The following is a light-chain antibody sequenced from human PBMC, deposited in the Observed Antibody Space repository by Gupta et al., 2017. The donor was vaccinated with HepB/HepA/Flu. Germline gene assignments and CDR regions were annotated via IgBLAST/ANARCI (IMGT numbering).Light chain of an antibody. V-gene: IGKV3-20*01. J-gene: IGKJ3*01. Sequence: THSPVTLSLAPGERSTLSCRASQSVSSSYLAWYQQKPGQAPRLIIYGASSRATGIPDRFSDSGSGTDFTLTISRREAEDFAAYYWQQDSSSVTFGHGTKVDIK. CDR2: GAS. CDR3: QQDSSSVT. CDR1: QSVSSSY.